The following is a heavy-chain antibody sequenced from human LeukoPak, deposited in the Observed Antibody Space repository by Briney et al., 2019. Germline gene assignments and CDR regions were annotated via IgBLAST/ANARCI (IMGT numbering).Heavy chain of an antibody. CDR3: ARARGGDDYSYGCSYFFDD. V-gene: IGHV3-53*04. J-gene: IGHJ4*02. CDR1: GFTVSSNY. CDR2: IYSGGST. Sequence: GGSLRLSCAAYGFTVSSNYMSWVRQAPGKGLEWVSVIYSGGSTYYADSVKGRFTSSGHNSKNTLYLQMNSLRAEDTAVYYCARARGGDDYSYGCSYFFDDGGQGTLVTVSS. D-gene: IGHD5-18*01.